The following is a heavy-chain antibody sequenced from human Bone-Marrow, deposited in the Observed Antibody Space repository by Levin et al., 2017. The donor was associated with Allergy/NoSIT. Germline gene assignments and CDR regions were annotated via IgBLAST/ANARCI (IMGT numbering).Heavy chain of an antibody. CDR1: FFPFLSSS. V-gene: IGHV3-11*01. D-gene: IGHD2-21*02. Sequence: LFFFFSFFPFLSSSLSWMRQAPGKGLEWFTYMSNSGSTIYYADSVKGRFTLSLSHAKNSLSLQMNSLRVEDTAVYYCVRNRCGGDCYSDYWGQGTLVTVSS. J-gene: IGHJ4*02. CDR3: VRNRCGGDCYSDY. CDR2: MSNSGSTI.